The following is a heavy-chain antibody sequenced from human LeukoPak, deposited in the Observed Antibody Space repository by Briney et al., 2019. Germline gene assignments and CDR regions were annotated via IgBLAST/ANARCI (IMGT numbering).Heavy chain of an antibody. Sequence: GGSLRLSCAASGFTFSSYAMSWVRQAPGKGLGWVSAISGSGGSTYYADSVKGRFTISRDNSKNTLYLQMNSLRAEDTAVYYCAKGVAARPRYFDYWGQGTLVTVSS. D-gene: IGHD6-6*01. CDR1: GFTFSSYA. J-gene: IGHJ4*02. CDR3: AKGVAARPRYFDY. V-gene: IGHV3-23*01. CDR2: ISGSGGST.